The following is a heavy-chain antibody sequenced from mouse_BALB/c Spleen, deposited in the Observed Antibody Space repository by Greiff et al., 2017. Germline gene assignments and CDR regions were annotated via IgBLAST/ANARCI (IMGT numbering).Heavy chain of an antibody. V-gene: IGHV7-1*02. D-gene: IGHD2-3*01. Sequence: EVMLVESGGGLVQPGGSLRLSCATSGFTFSDFYLEWVRQPPGKRLEWIAASRNKANDYTTEYSASVKGRFIVSRNTSQSILYLLMNALRAEDTAIYYCARDGDDGRTFAYWGQGTLVTVSA. CDR1: GFTFSDFY. J-gene: IGHJ3*01. CDR2: SRNKANDYTT. CDR3: ARDGDDGRTFAY.